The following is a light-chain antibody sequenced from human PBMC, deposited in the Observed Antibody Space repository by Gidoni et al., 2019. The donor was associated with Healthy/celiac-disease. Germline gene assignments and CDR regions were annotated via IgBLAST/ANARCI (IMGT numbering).Light chain of an antibody. Sequence: QSAPTQPASVSGSPGQSITISCTGTSSDVGGYNYVSWYQQHPGKAPKLMIYDVSNRPSGVSNRFSGSKSGNTASLTISGLQAEDGADYYCSSYTSSSSVVFGGGTKLTVL. CDR3: SSYTSSSSVV. V-gene: IGLV2-14*03. CDR1: SSDVGGYNY. J-gene: IGLJ2*01. CDR2: DVS.